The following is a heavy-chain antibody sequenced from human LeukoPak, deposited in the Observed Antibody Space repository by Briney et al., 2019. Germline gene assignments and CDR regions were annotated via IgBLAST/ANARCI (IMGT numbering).Heavy chain of an antibody. V-gene: IGHV4-38-2*02. J-gene: IGHJ5*02. Sequence: SKTLSLTCTVSGGSISSYYWGWIRQPPGKGLEWIGSIYHSGSTYYNPSLKSRVTISVDTSKNQFSLKLSSVTAADTAVYYCARDRKGATYYYDSSGYSNWFDPWGQGTLVTVSS. CDR3: ARDRKGATYYYDSSGYSNWFDP. D-gene: IGHD3-22*01. CDR1: GGSISSYY. CDR2: IYHSGST.